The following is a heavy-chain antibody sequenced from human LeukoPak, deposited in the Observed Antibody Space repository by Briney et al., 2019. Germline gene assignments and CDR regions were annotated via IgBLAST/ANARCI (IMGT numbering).Heavy chain of an antibody. CDR2: ISGSGGST. CDR1: GFTFSSYA. CDR3: AKESGALGAPLYDY. D-gene: IGHD4/OR15-4a*01. J-gene: IGHJ4*02. Sequence: GGSLRLSCAASGFTFSSYAMSRVRQAPGKGLEWVSAISGSGGSTYYADSVKGRFTISRDNSKNTLYLQMNSLRAEDTAVYYCAKESGALGAPLYDYWGRGILVTASS. V-gene: IGHV3-23*01.